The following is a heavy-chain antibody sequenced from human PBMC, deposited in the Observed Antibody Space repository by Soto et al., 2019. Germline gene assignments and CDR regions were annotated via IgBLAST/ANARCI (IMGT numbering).Heavy chain of an antibody. Sequence: ASVKVSCKASGYTFTDSPIHWVRQAPGQGLEFMGWITANNGGAGSAQKFQGRVTVTRDTSTTTVYMELSNLRSDDTAVYYCAREGGSETLQPSYNCFDTWGQGTRVTVSS. V-gene: IGHV1-2*02. D-gene: IGHD6-25*01. CDR2: ITANNGGA. J-gene: IGHJ5*02. CDR1: GYTFTDSP. CDR3: AREGGSETLQPSYNCFDT.